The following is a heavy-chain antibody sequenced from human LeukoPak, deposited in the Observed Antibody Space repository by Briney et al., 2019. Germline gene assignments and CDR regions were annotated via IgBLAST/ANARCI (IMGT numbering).Heavy chain of an antibody. J-gene: IGHJ4*02. CDR1: GGTFSSYA. V-gene: IGHV1-69*13. CDR2: IIPIFGTA. CDR3: ARDRTAMVDFFDY. D-gene: IGHD5-18*01. Sequence: ASVKVSCKASGGTFSSYAISWVRQAPGQGLEWMGGIIPIFGTANYAQKFQGRVTITADESTSTAYMELSSLRSEDTAVYYCARDRTAMVDFFDYWGQGTLVTVSS.